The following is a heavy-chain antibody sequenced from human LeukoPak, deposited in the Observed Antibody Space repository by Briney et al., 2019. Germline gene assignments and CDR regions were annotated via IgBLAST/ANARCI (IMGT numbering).Heavy chain of an antibody. D-gene: IGHD3-22*01. CDR1: GYTFTSYD. Sequence: GASVKVSCKASGYTFTSYDINWVRQATGQGLEWMGWMNPNSGNTGYAQKFQGRVTMTRNTSISTAYMELSSLRSEDTAVYYRARGMGSGPYSAAYYFDCWGQGTLVTVSS. V-gene: IGHV1-8*01. CDR2: MNPNSGNT. CDR3: ARGMGSGPYSAAYYFDC. J-gene: IGHJ4*02.